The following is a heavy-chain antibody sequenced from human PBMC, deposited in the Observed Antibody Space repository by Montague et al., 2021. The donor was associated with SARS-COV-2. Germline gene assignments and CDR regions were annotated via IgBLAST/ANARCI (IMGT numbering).Heavy chain of an antibody. V-gene: IGHV4-39*01. J-gene: IGHJ4*02. D-gene: IGHD3-3*01. Sequence: SETLSLTCTVSGGSISSSSNYWGWIRQPPGKGLEWIGNIYYSGSTYYNPSLKSRVTISVDTSKNQFSLKLSSVTAADTAVDYCARLNFHITIFGVVSSRVFDYWGQGTLVTVSS. CDR3: ARLNFHITIFGVVSSRVFDY. CDR1: GGSISSSSNY. CDR2: IYYSGST.